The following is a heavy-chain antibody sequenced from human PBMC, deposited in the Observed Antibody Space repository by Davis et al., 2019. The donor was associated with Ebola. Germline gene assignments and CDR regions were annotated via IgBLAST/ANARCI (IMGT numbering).Heavy chain of an antibody. CDR3: ARGDFTMVRGVIKGNWFDP. V-gene: IGHV4-59*01. Sequence: MPSETLSLTCTVSGGSISSYYWSWIRQPPGKGLEWIGYIYYSGSTNYNPSLKSRVTISVDTSKNQFSLKLSSVTAADTAVYYCARGDFTMVRGVIKGNWFDPWGQGTLVTVSS. J-gene: IGHJ5*02. D-gene: IGHD3-10*01. CDR1: GGSISSYY. CDR2: IYYSGST.